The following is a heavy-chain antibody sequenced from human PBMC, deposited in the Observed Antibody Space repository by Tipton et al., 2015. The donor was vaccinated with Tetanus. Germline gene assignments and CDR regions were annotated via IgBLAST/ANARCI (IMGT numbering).Heavy chain of an antibody. CDR3: AKGTDVVSPGDAFDI. Sequence: SLRLSCAASGFTFSNYAMSWVRQAPGKGLEWVSGISGSGGNTYYADSVKGRFTISRDNSKNTLYLQMNSLRAEDTAVYYCAKGTDVVSPGDAFDIWGHGTMVTVSS. CDR1: GFTFSNYA. D-gene: IGHD5-18*01. J-gene: IGHJ3*02. V-gene: IGHV3-23*01. CDR2: ISGSGGNT.